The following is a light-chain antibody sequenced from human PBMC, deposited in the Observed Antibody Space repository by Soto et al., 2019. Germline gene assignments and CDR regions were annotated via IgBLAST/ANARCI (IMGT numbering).Light chain of an antibody. J-gene: IGLJ2*01. CDR3: SSYTSSSTYVV. Sequence: QSALTQPASVSGSPGQSITIPCTGTSSDGGGYNYVSWYQQHPGKAPKLMIYDVSNRPSGVSNRFSGSKSGNTASLTISGLQAEDEADYYCSSYTSSSTYVVFGGGTKVTVL. V-gene: IGLV2-14*01. CDR2: DVS. CDR1: SSDGGGYNY.